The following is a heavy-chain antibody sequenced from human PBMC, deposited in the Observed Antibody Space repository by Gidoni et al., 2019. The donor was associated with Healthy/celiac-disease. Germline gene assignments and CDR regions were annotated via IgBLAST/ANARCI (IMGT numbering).Heavy chain of an antibody. CDR2: MSGSGGST. CDR3: ASVAGDYYYYGMDV. CDR1: GFTFSSYA. V-gene: IGHV3-23*01. J-gene: IGHJ6*02. D-gene: IGHD2-15*01. Sequence: EVQLLESGGGLVHPGGSLRLSCAASGFTFSSYAMSWVRQAPGKGLEWVAAMSGSGGSTYYADSVKGRFTISRDNSKNTLYLQMNSLRAEDTAVYYCASVAGDYYYYGMDVWGQGTTVTVSS.